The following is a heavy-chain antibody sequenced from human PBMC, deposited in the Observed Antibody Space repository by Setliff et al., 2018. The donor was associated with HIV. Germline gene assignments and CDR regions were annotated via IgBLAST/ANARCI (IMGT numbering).Heavy chain of an antibody. CDR2: ISGYNGKT. Sequence: ASVKVSCKASGYTFTSYGINWVRQAPGQGLEWMGWISGYNGKTNYAQKFQGRVTMTTDTSTSTAYMELRSLRSDDTAIYYCARMSGSYPFDYWGQGTLVTVSS. J-gene: IGHJ4*02. CDR1: GYTFTSYG. CDR3: ARMSGSYPFDY. V-gene: IGHV1-18*01. D-gene: IGHD1-26*01.